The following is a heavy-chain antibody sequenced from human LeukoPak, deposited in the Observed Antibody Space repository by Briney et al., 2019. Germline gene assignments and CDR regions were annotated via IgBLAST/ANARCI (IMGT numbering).Heavy chain of an antibody. J-gene: IGHJ4*02. CDR3: ARKVRYGSGSYYDY. CDR1: GGSISSAY. Sequence: SETLSLTCTVSGGSISSAYWSWIRQPPGKGLEWIGYISYSGSTNYNPSLKSRVTISLDTSKNQFSLKLSSVTAADTAVYYCARKVRYGSGSYYDYWGQGTLVTVSS. CDR2: ISYSGST. V-gene: IGHV4-59*01. D-gene: IGHD3-10*01.